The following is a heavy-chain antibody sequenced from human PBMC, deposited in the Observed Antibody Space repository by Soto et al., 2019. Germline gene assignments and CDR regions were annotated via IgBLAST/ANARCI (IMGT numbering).Heavy chain of an antibody. CDR2: IIPIFGTA. J-gene: IGHJ4*02. CDR3: ARESRYCSGGSCYFLPGIDY. D-gene: IGHD2-15*01. Sequence: QVQLVQSGAEARKSGSSVKVSCKASGSTFSSYAISWVRQAPGQGLGWMGGIIPIFGTANYAQKFQGRVTITADESTSTAYMELSSLRSEDTAVYYCARESRYCSGGSCYFLPGIDYWGQGTLVTVSS. V-gene: IGHV1-69*12. CDR1: GSTFSSYA.